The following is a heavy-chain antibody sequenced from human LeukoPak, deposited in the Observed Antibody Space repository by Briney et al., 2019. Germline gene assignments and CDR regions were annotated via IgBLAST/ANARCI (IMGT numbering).Heavy chain of an antibody. CDR3: ARRSKAGGTGIGY. CDR2: MNPNSGNT. J-gene: IGHJ4*02. CDR1: GYTFTSYD. Sequence: GASVKVSCKASGYTFTSYDINWVRQATGQGLEWMGWMNPNSGNTGSAQKFQGRLTMTRNTSISTAYMELSSLRSEDTAVYFCARRSKAGGTGIGYLGQGTLVTVSS. V-gene: IGHV1-8*01. D-gene: IGHD6-19*01.